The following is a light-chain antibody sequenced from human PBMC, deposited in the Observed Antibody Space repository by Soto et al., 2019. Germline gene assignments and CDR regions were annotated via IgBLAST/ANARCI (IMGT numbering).Light chain of an antibody. CDR1: QSVLYSSNNKNY. CDR3: QQFYTSPIT. Sequence: DIVMTQSPDSLPVSLGERATINCQSSQSVLYSSNNKNYLAWYQQKPGQPPKLLIYWASTRESGVPDRFSGSGSGTDFTLTISSLQAEDVAVYYCQQFYTSPITFGQGTRLEIK. CDR2: WAS. V-gene: IGKV4-1*01. J-gene: IGKJ2*01.